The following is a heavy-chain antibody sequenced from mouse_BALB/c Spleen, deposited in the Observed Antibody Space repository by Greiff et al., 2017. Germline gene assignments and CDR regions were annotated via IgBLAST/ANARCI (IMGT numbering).Heavy chain of an antibody. V-gene: IGHV14-3*02. Sequence: VQLQQSGAELVKPGASVKLSCTASGFNIKDTYMHWVKQRPEQGLEWIGRIDPANGNTKYDPKFQGKATITADTSSNTAYLQLSSLTSEDTAVYYCAREGVYDGYYVGAMDYWGQGTSVTVSS. J-gene: IGHJ4*01. CDR3: AREGVYDGYYVGAMDY. CDR2: IDPANGNT. CDR1: GFNIKDTY. D-gene: IGHD2-3*01.